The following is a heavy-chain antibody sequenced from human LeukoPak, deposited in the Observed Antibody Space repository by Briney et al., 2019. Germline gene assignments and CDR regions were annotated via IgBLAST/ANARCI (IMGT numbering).Heavy chain of an antibody. CDR1: GYTFTGYY. CDR3: ARDLYYYDSSGSDP. J-gene: IGHJ5*02. D-gene: IGHD3-22*01. CDR2: INPNSGGT. Sequence: ASVKVSCKASGYTFTGYYMHWVRQAPGQGLEWMGWINPNSGGTNYAQKFQGRVTMTRDTSISTAYMELSRLRSDDTAVYYCARDLYYYDSSGSDPWGQGTLVTVSS. V-gene: IGHV1-2*02.